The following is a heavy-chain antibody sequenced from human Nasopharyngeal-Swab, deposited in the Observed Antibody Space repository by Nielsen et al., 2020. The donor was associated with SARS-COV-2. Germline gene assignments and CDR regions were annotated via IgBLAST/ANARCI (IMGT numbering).Heavy chain of an antibody. Sequence: SVKVSCKASGGTFSSYAISWVRQAPGQGLEWMGRIIPIFGIANYAQKLQGRVTITAEKSTSTAYMELSSLRSEDTAVYYCARQGVFVPAYFHQYYMDVWGKGTTVTVSS. V-gene: IGHV1-69*04. CDR2: IIPIFGIA. CDR1: GGTFSSYA. CDR3: ARQGVFVPAYFHQYYMDV. J-gene: IGHJ6*03. D-gene: IGHD3-16*02.